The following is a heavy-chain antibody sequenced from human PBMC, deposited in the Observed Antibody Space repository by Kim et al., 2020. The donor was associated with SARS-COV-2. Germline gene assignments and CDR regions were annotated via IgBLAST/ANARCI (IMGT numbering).Heavy chain of an antibody. CDR1: GFTFSDYY. V-gene: IGHV3-11*05. CDR2: ISSSSYT. Sequence: GGSLRLSCAASGFTFSDYYMSWIRQAPGKGLEWVSYISSSSYTNYADSVKGRFTISRDNAKNSLYLQMNSLRAEDTAVYYCARDTSGSYYAWFDPWGQGTLVTVSS. D-gene: IGHD3-10*01. CDR3: ARDTSGSYYAWFDP. J-gene: IGHJ5*02.